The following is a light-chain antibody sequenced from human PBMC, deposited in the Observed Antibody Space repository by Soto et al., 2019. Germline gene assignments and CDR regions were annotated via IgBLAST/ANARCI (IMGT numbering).Light chain of an antibody. CDR2: VAS. Sequence: DIQMTQSPSSLSASVGDRVTITCRASQSISSYLSWYQQKPGKAPKLLINVASTLQSGVPSRFSGSGSGTDFTLAISSLQPEDFATYYCQQSYSTLTFGPGTKVDIK. CDR1: QSISSY. J-gene: IGKJ3*01. V-gene: IGKV1-39*01. CDR3: QQSYSTLT.